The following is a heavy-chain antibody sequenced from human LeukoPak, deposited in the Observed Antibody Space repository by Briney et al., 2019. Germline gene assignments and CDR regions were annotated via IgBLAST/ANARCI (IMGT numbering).Heavy chain of an antibody. D-gene: IGHD4-11*01. J-gene: IGHJ6*03. Sequence: SETLSLTCTVSGGSISSYYWTWIRQPPGRGLEWIGYIHYSGSTNYNPSLKSRVTISVDTSKNQFSLKLSSVTAADTAVYYCARASVTYYYYYYMDVWGKGTTVTVSS. V-gene: IGHV4-59*01. CDR2: IHYSGST. CDR1: GGSISSYY. CDR3: ARASVTYYYYYYMDV.